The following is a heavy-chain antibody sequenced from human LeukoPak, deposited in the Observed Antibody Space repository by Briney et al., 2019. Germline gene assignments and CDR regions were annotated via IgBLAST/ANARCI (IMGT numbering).Heavy chain of an antibody. J-gene: IGHJ6*03. D-gene: IGHD1-14*01. CDR3: ARVGPWVNPDYYYYYMDV. Sequence: SLRLSCAASGLTFSSYGMHWVRQAPGKGLEWVAVISYDGSNKYYADSVKGRFTISRDNSKNTLYLQMNSLRAEDTAVYFCARVGPWVNPDYYYYYMDVWGKGTTVTVSS. V-gene: IGHV3-30*03. CDR1: GLTFSSYG. CDR2: ISYDGSNK.